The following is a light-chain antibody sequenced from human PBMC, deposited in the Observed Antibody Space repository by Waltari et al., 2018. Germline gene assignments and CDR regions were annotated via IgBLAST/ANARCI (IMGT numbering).Light chain of an antibody. CDR2: GAS. CDR1: QSVGRT. J-gene: IGKJ1*01. Sequence: LTQSPGTLSSSLGDSATLSCRASQSVGRTLAWYQQKPGQAPRLLIYGASNRATGTPDRFSGSGSGTDFSLTISRLDPADFAVYYCQHYVRLPVAFGQGTTVEIK. V-gene: IGKV3-20*01. CDR3: QHYVRLPVA.